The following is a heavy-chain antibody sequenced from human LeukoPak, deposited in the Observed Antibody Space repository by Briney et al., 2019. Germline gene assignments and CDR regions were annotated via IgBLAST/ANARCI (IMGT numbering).Heavy chain of an antibody. D-gene: IGHD4-17*01. CDR1: GYSFTRYD. CDR2: INPNNGGT. CDR3: ARGRGGVYGDYMGNWFDP. Sequence: ALGKASSKASGYSFTRYDIHWGRQAPGQGPGGRGWINPNNGGTKYAPKFRGRVTMTRDTSISTAYMELSRLRSDDTAVYYCARGRGGVYGDYMGNWFDPWGQGTLVTVSS. V-gene: IGHV1-2*02. J-gene: IGHJ5*02.